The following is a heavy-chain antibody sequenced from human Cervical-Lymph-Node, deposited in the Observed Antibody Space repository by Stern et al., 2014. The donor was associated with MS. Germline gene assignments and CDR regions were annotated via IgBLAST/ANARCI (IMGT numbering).Heavy chain of an antibody. D-gene: IGHD6-19*01. CDR3: AKDLESGWYAGSYYYYYGMDV. Sequence: VQLEESGGGVVQPGRSLRLSCAASGFNFNNYGMHWVRQAPGKGLEWVAVTSFDGNDKYYSDSVKGRFTISRDNSKNTLYLQMNSLRAEDTAVYYCAKDLESGWYAGSYYYYYGMDVWGQGTTVTVSS. CDR1: GFNFNNYG. J-gene: IGHJ6*02. V-gene: IGHV3-30*18. CDR2: TSFDGNDK.